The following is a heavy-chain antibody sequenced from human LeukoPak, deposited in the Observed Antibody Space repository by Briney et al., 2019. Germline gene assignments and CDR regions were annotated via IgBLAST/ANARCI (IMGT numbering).Heavy chain of an antibody. CDR3: AKGIAARPFDY. Sequence: PGGSLRLSCAASGFTFSSYAMSWVRQAPGKGLXSVSDIRSSDGRTYYVDSVKGRFTISRDNSKNPLYLQMNSLRAEDTAVYYCAKGIAARPFDYWGKGTLVTVSS. V-gene: IGHV3-23*01. CDR1: GFTFSSYA. D-gene: IGHD6-6*01. J-gene: IGHJ4*02. CDR2: IRSSDGRT.